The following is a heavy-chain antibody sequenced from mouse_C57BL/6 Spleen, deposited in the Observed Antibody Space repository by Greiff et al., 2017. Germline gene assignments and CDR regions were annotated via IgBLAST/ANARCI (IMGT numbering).Heavy chain of an antibody. CDR3: ARCPTGEYAMDY. CDR1: GYTFTSYW. CDR2: IDPSDSYT. D-gene: IGHD1-1*01. V-gene: IGHV1-69*01. Sequence: QVQLKQPGAELVMPGASVKLSCKASGYTFTSYWMHWVKQRPGQGLEWIGEIDPSDSYTNYNQKFKGKSTLTVDKSSSTAYMQLSSLTSEDSAVYYCARCPTGEYAMDYWGQGTSVTVSS. J-gene: IGHJ4*01.